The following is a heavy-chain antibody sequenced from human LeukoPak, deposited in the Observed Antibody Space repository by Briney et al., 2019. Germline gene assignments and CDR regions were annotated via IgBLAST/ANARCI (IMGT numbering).Heavy chain of an antibody. J-gene: IGHJ6*04. CDR1: GYSISSGYY. CDR3: ARGSNYYYSMDV. CDR2: IYQSVST. V-gene: IGHV4-38-2*01. D-gene: IGHD3/OR15-3a*01. Sequence: WGTLSLTCAVSGYSISSGYYWGWLRPPPGKGLGWIGSIYQSVSTYYSPSLKSRVAISADTPKNQFSLKLTSVTAADTAVYYCARGSNYYYSMDVWGKGTTVTVSS.